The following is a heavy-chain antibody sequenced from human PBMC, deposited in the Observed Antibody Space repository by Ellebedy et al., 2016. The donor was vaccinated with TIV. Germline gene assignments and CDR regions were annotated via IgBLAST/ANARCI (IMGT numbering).Heavy chain of an antibody. CDR1: GGSISSYY. Sequence: MPSETLSLTCTVSGGSISSYYWSWIRQPPGKGLEWIGSIYYSGSTNYNPSLKSRVTISVDTSKNQFSLKLSSVTAADTAVYYCARHWGTGYAYYFDYWGQGTLVTVSS. J-gene: IGHJ4*02. CDR3: ARHWGTGYAYYFDY. V-gene: IGHV4-59*08. D-gene: IGHD3/OR15-3a*01. CDR2: IYYSGST.